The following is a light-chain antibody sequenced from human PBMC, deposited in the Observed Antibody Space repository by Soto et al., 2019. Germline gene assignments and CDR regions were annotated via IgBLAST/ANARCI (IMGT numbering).Light chain of an antibody. CDR1: QTIGKY. V-gene: IGKV1-39*01. J-gene: IGKJ3*01. CDR3: QQSFSIPFT. CDR2: DAS. Sequence: DIQMTQSPSSLSATVGDRVTITCRASQTIGKYLNWYQQQPGKVPKLLIYDASYLQSGVPSRLSGSESGTDFTLNISDLRPEDFATYYCQQSFSIPFTFGPGTKVDI.